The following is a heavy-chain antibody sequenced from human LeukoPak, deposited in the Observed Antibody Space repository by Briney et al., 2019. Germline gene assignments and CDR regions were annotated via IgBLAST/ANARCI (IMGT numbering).Heavy chain of an antibody. D-gene: IGHD5-18*01. CDR3: AREVGRKRGYSYGSDY. Sequence: GGSLRLSCAASGFTFSSYWMSWVRQAPGKGLEWVANINQDGSQKYYVDSVKGRFTISRDNAKNSLYLQMNSRRVEDTAVYYCAREVGRKRGYSYGSDYWGQGTLVTVSS. CDR2: INQDGSQK. CDR1: GFTFSSYW. V-gene: IGHV3-7*01. J-gene: IGHJ4*02.